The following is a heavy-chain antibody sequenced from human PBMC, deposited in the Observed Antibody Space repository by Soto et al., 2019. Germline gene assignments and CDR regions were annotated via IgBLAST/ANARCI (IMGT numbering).Heavy chain of an antibody. CDR3: ARGRRYDCWSGYYTGAEETSY. CDR1: GFTFSSYG. V-gene: IGHV3-33*01. J-gene: IGHJ4*02. CDR2: IWYDGSNK. D-gene: IGHD3-3*01. Sequence: GGSLRLSCAASGFTFSSYGMHWVRQAPGKGLEWVAVIWYDGSNKYYADSVKGRFTISRDNSKNTLYLQMNSLRAEDTAVYYCARGRRYDCWSGYYTGAEETSYWGQGTLVTVSS.